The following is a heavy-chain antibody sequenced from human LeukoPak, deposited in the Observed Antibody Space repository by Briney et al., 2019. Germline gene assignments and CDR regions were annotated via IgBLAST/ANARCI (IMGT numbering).Heavy chain of an antibody. CDR2: IYYSGST. J-gene: IGHJ4*02. Sequence: PSETLSLTCTVSGGSISSYYWSWIRQPPGKGLEWIGYIYYSGSTNYNPSLKSRVTISVDTSKNQFSLKLSSVTAADTAVYYCARTGYSSSWYFAVDYFDYWGQGTLVTVSS. CDR3: ARTGYSSSWYFAVDYFDY. V-gene: IGHV4-59*01. D-gene: IGHD6-13*01. CDR1: GGSISSYY.